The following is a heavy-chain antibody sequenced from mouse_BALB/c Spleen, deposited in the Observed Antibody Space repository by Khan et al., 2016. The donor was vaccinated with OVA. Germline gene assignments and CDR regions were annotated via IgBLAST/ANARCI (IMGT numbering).Heavy chain of an antibody. V-gene: IGHV1-4*01. Sequence: VQLQQSGAELARPGASVRMSCKASGYTFTSNTMHWVKQRPGQGLEWIGYINPRSGYTNYNQNFKDKATLTADKSSSTAYMQLSSLTSEDSAVYYCARCTTGYTMDYWGQGTSVTVSS. D-gene: IGHD2-14*01. J-gene: IGHJ4*01. CDR2: INPRSGYT. CDR3: ARCTTGYTMDY. CDR1: GYTFTSNT.